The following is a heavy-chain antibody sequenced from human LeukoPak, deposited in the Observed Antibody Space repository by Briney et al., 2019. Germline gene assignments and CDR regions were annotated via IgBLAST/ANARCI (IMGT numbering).Heavy chain of an antibody. D-gene: IGHD4-17*01. V-gene: IGHV3-53*01. CDR3: ARGGRTTWHGMDV. Sequence: GASLRLSCAASGFTVSSNYISWVRQAPGKGLEWVSIIYSGVDTYYANSVKGRFTMSRDNSKNTLYLQMNSLRAEDTAVYYCARGGRTTWHGMDVWGQGTTVTVSS. CDR1: GFTVSSNY. CDR2: IYSGVDT. J-gene: IGHJ6*02.